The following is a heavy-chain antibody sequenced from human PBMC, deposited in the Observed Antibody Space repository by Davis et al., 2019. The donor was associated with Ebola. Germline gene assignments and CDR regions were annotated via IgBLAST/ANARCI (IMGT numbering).Heavy chain of an antibody. V-gene: IGHV5-51*01. J-gene: IGHJ4*02. CDR3: VRQASLYGAIDY. Sequence: GESLKISCQGSGYSFTNYWIAWVRQMPGKGPEWMGVIYSGDSDTRYSPSFEGQVTISVDRSITTAHLQWSSLKASDTAIYYCVRQASLYGAIDYWGQGTLVTVSS. CDR2: IYSGDSDT. CDR1: GYSFTNYW. D-gene: IGHD4/OR15-4a*01.